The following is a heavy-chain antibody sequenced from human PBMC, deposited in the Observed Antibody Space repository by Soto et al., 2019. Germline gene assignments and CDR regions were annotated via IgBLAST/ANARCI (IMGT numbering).Heavy chain of an antibody. CDR3: ARDQGQQLVPNYFYY. CDR2: INSDGSST. V-gene: IGHV3-74*01. D-gene: IGHD6-13*01. J-gene: IGHJ4*02. CDR1: GFTFSSYW. Sequence: GGSLRLSCAASGFTFSSYWMHWVRQAPGKGLEWVSRINSDGSSTSYADSVKGRFTISRDNAKNTLYLQMNSLRAEDTAVYYCARDQGQQLVPNYFYYWGQGTLVTVSS.